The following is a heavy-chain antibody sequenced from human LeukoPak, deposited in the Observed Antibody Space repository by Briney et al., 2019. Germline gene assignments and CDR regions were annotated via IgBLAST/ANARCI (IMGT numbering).Heavy chain of an antibody. CDR2: MNPNSGNT. J-gene: IGHJ5*02. CDR3: ARGSASPLGYCSGGSCPNWFDP. Sequence: GASVKVSCKASGYTFTSYDINWVRQATGQGLEWMGWMNPNSGNTGYAQKFQGRVTMTRNTSISTAYMELSSLRSEDTAVYYCARGSASPLGYCSGGSCPNWFDPWGQGTLVTVSS. V-gene: IGHV1-8*01. CDR1: GYTFTSYD. D-gene: IGHD2-15*01.